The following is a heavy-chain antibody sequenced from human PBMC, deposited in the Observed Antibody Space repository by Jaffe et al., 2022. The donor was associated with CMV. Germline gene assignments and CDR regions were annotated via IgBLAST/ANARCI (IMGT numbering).Heavy chain of an antibody. CDR3: AKSVVVADHTVYYFDY. CDR1: GFTFSSYA. V-gene: IGHV3-23*01. J-gene: IGHJ4*02. CDR2: ISGSGGST. Sequence: EVQLLESGGGLVQPGGSLRLSCAASGFTFSSYAMSWVRQAPGKGLEWVSAISGSGGSTYYADSVKGRFTISRDNSKNTLYLQMNSLRAEDTAVYYCAKSVVVADHTVYYFDYWGQGTLVTVSS. D-gene: IGHD2-15*01.